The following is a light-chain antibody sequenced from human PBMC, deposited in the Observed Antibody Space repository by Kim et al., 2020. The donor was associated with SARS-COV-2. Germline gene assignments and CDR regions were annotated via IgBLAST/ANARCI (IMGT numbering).Light chain of an antibody. CDR2: GAS. Sequence: SSPGERATLSCRASQSVRSYLAWYQQKPGQAPRLLIYGASNRATGIPARFSGSGSGTDFTLTISGLEPEDFAVYYCQQRSDWPLTFGGGTKVDIK. J-gene: IGKJ4*01. V-gene: IGKV3-11*01. CDR3: QQRSDWPLT. CDR1: QSVRSY.